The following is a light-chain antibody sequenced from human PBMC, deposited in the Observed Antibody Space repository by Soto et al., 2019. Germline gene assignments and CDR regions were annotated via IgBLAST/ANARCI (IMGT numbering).Light chain of an antibody. V-gene: IGKV1-27*01. CDR1: QGISNY. Sequence: DIQMTQSPSSLSASVGDRVTITCRASQGISNYLAWYQQKPGKVPKLLIYAASTLQSGVPSRFSGSGSGTDFNLTISSLQPEDVATYYCQKYNSAPRLTFGPGTKVDIK. J-gene: IGKJ3*01. CDR2: AAS. CDR3: QKYNSAPRLT.